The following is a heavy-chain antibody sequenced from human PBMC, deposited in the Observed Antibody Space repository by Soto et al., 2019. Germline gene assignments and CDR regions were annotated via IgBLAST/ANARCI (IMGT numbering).Heavy chain of an antibody. CDR1: GFSVSDNY. CDR2: IFSGGST. Sequence: EVQLVESGGGLVQPGGSLRLACAASGFSVSDNYMNWVRQAPGKGLEWVSVIFSGGSTYYADSVKGRFTISRHNSENKLYLHMSSMRVEDTAVYYCKSRDYWGRGTLVTVSS. V-gene: IGHV3-53*04. CDR3: KSRDY. J-gene: IGHJ4*02.